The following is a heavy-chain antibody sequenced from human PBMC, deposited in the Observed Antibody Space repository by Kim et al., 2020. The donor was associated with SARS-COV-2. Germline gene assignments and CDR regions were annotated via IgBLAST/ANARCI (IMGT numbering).Heavy chain of an antibody. CDR3: ARWGPYYYGSGSYYVFDY. D-gene: IGHD3-10*01. CDR2: IYYSGST. J-gene: IGHJ4*02. CDR1: GGSISSYY. Sequence: SETLSLTCTVSGGSISSYYWSWIRQPPGKGLEWIGYIYYSGSTNYNPSLKSRVTISVDTSKNQFSLKLSSVTAADTAVYYCARWGPYYYGSGSYYVFDYWGQGTLVTVSS. V-gene: IGHV4-59*08.